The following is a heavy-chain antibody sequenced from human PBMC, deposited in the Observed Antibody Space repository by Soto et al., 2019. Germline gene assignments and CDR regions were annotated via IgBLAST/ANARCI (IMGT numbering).Heavy chain of an antibody. CDR2: ISYSGST. CDR1: GGSMSSYY. D-gene: IGHD2-15*01. J-gene: IGHJ4*02. V-gene: IGHV4-59*01. Sequence: SETLSLTCTVSGGSMSSYYWTWLRQSPGRGLEWIGYISYSGSTYYNPSLKSRVTISADASKNQFSLRMNSMIAADTAVYYCARADPDASVGYWGQGTLVTVSS. CDR3: ARADPDASVGY.